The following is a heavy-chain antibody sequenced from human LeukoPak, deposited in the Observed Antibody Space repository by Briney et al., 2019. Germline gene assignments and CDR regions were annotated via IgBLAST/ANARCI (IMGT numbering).Heavy chain of an antibody. CDR2: INSDGSIT. Sequence: GGSLRLSCAASGFTFSSYLMHWVRHAPGKGLMWVSRINSDGSITNYADSVKGRFTISRDNAKNTLYLQMNSLRAEDTAVYYCARVRATFSPHFDNWGQGTLVTVSS. J-gene: IGHJ4*02. CDR3: ARVRATFSPHFDN. V-gene: IGHV3-74*01. CDR1: GFTFSSYL. D-gene: IGHD5-12*01.